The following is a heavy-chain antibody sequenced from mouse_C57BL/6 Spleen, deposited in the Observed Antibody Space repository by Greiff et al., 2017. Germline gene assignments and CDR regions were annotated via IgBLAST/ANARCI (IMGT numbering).Heavy chain of an antibody. CDR2: INPNNGGT. J-gene: IGHJ4*01. D-gene: IGHD2-5*01. Sequence: EVQLQQSGPELVKPGASVKIPCKASGYTFTDYNMDWVKQSHGKSLEWIGDINPNNGGTIYNQKFKGKATLTVDQSSSTAYMELRSLTSEYTSVYYCAREGRAYSNYYAMDYWGQGTSVTVSS. CDR1: GYTFTDYN. CDR3: AREGRAYSNYYAMDY. V-gene: IGHV1-18*01.